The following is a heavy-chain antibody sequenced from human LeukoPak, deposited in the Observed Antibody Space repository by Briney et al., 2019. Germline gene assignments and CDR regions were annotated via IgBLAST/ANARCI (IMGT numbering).Heavy chain of an antibody. J-gene: IGHJ1*01. V-gene: IGHV1-2*02. CDR1: GYTFTGYY. Sequence: ASVTVSCKASGYTFTGYYMHWVRQAPGQGLEWMGWINPNGGGANFAQKFKGRVTLTRDTSINTAYMELSSLRSDETAVYYCARAKLDDCGGVCDQYFQHWGQGTLVTVSS. CDR2: INPNGGGA. D-gene: IGHD2-21*02. CDR3: ARAKLDDCGGVCDQYFQH.